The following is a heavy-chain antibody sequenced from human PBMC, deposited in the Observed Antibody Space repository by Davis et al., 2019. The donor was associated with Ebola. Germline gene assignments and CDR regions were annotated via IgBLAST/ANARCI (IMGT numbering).Heavy chain of an antibody. V-gene: IGHV1-18*01. J-gene: IGHJ3*02. CDR2: ISAYNGNT. CDR1: GGTFSSYA. Sequence: ASVKVSCKASGGTFSSYAISWVRQAPGQGLEWMGWISAYNGNTNYAQKLQGRVTMTTDTSTSTAYMELRSLRSDDTAVYYCARNQPNWGFFILPGAFDIWGQGTMVTVSS. D-gene: IGHD7-27*01. CDR3: ARNQPNWGFFILPGAFDI.